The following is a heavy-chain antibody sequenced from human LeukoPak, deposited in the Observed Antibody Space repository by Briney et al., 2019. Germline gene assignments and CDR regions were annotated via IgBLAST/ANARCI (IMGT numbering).Heavy chain of an antibody. CDR2: IFYSGST. CDR1: GGSISSYY. Sequence: NPSETLSLTCTVSGGSISSYYWSWIRQPPGKALEWIGYIFYSGSTTYNPSLKSRVTIPVDTSKNQFSLKLSSVIAADTAVYYCARVIAVAGGVPPRYFDYWGQGTLVTVSS. J-gene: IGHJ4*02. D-gene: IGHD6-19*01. V-gene: IGHV4-59*01. CDR3: ARVIAVAGGVPPRYFDY.